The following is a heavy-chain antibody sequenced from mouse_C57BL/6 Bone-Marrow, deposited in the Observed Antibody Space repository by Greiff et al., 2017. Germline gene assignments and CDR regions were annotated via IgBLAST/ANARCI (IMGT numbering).Heavy chain of an antibody. D-gene: IGHD1-1*01. CDR2: IYPRSGTT. CDR1: GYTFTSYG. J-gene: IGHJ2*01. Sequence: QVQLQQSGAALARPGASVTLSCKASGYTFTSYGISWVKQRTGPGLEWIGEIYPRSGTTSYNAKFKGKATLTADNSSSTAYMELLSLTSEDSAGYYCAREGLITTVVADYWGQGTTLTVSA. CDR3: AREGLITTVVADY. V-gene: IGHV1-81*01.